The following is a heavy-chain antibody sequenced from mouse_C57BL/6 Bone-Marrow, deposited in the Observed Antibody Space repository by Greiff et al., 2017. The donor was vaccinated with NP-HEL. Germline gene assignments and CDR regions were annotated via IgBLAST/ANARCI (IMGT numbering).Heavy chain of an antibody. D-gene: IGHD2-12*01. CDR2: IDPETGGT. V-gene: IGHV1-15*01. Sequence: VQGVESGAELVRPGASVTLSCKASGYTFTDYEMHWVKQTPVHGLEWIGAIDPETGGTAYNQKFKGKAILTADKSSSTAYMELRSLTSEDSAVYYCTRGGVLQSWFAYGGQGTLVTVSA. CDR3: TRGGVLQSWFAY. J-gene: IGHJ3*01. CDR1: GYTFTDYE.